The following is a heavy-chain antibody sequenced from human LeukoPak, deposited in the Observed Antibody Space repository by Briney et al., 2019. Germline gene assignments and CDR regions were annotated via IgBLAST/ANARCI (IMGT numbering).Heavy chain of an antibody. CDR2: IYSGGST. D-gene: IGHD3-10*02. V-gene: IGHV3-53*01. CDR3: AELGITMIGGV. CDR1: GFTVRSNS. Sequence: GGSLRLSCAASGFTVRSNSMSWVRQAPEKGLEWVSVIYSGGSTYYADSVKGRFTISRDNAKNSLYLQMNSLRAEDTAVYYCAELGITMIGGVWGKGTTVTISS. J-gene: IGHJ6*04.